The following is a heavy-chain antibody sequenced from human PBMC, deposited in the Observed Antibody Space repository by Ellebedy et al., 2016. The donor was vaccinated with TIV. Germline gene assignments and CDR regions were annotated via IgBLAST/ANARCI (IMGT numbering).Heavy chain of an antibody. Sequence: LTLSCTVSGGSISSSGYYWGWIRQPPGKGLVWIGYIYYSGSTYYNPSLKSRVTITVDTSKNQFSLKLSSVTAAYTAVYYCARAHCSGGSCYSNLHFDYWGQGTLVTVSS. CDR2: IYYSGST. J-gene: IGHJ4*02. CDR1: GGSISSSGYY. CDR3: ARAHCSGGSCYSNLHFDY. D-gene: IGHD2-15*01. V-gene: IGHV4-31*03.